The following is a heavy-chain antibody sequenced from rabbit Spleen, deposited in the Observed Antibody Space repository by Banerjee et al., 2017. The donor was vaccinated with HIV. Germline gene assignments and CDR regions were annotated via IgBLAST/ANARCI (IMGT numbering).Heavy chain of an antibody. Sequence: QQQLEESGGGLVKPEGSLTLTCTASGFDFSSNAMCWVRQAPGKGLEWIACIDTNDGDTDYANWPKGRFTISKTSSTTVTLQMTSLTAADTATYFCARNYVNAFDPWGQGTLVTVS. V-gene: IGHV1S45*01. CDR2: IDTNDGDT. CDR1: GFDFSSNA. CDR3: ARNYVNAFDP. J-gene: IGHJ2*01. D-gene: IGHD1-1*01.